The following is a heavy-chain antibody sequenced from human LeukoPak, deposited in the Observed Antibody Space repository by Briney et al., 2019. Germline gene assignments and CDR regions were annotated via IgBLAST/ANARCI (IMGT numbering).Heavy chain of an antibody. Sequence: TGGSLRLSCAASGFTFTTYGMSWVRQAPGKGLEWVSAISISGSTFYADSVKGRFTISRDNSKDTLYLQMNTLRAEDTAVYHCAKTGNYWGFDSWGQGTLVTVSS. V-gene: IGHV3-23*01. J-gene: IGHJ4*02. D-gene: IGHD1-7*01. CDR1: GFTFTTYG. CDR3: AKTGNYWGFDS. CDR2: ISISGST.